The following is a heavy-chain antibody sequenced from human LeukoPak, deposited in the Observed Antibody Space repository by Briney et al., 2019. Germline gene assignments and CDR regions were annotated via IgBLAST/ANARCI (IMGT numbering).Heavy chain of an antibody. CDR1: GGPVSSGDYY. CDR2: IYSSGTT. J-gene: IGHJ4*02. V-gene: IGHV4-31*03. D-gene: IGHD1/OR15-1a*01. CDR3: ARAAQNWNNAPYFDF. Sequence: SETLSLTCTVSGGPVSSGDYYWSWIRQHPGKGLEWIVYIYSSGTTYYNPSLKSRLIISVDTSKNQFSLKLSSVTAADTAVYYCARAAQNWNNAPYFDFWGQETLVTVSS.